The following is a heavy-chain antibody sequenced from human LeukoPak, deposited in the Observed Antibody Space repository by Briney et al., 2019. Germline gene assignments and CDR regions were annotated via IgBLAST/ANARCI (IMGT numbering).Heavy chain of an antibody. V-gene: IGHV3-53*01. CDR2: IYRGGST. D-gene: IGHD5/OR15-5a*01. CDR3: ARVQSTSVYYYGMDV. Sequence: GGSLRLSCAASGFIVSSNHMSWVRQAPGKGLEWVGVIYRGGSTYYAECVTGRCTIPHANSKNTLYLQMNSLRAENTAVYYCARVQSTSVYYYGMDVWGQGNTVTVSS. CDR1: GFIVSSNH. J-gene: IGHJ6*01.